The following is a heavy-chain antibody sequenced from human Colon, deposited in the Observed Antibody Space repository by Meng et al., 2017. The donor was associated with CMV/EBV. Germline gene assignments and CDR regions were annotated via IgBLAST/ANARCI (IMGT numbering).Heavy chain of an antibody. J-gene: IGHJ4*02. CDR2: IYYSGGT. Sequence: SETLSLTCTVSGGSISSINYYWGWIRQPPGKGLEWIGYIYYSGGTYYNPSLKSRVTISVDTSKNQFSLKLNSVTAADTAVYYCASPYYGSGSYIDFWGQGTLVIVSS. CDR3: ASPYYGSGSYIDF. D-gene: IGHD3-10*01. V-gene: IGHV4-39*01. CDR1: GGSISSINYY.